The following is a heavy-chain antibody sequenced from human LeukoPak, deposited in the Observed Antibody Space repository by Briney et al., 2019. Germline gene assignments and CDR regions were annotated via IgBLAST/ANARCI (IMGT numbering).Heavy chain of an antibody. CDR2: IYYSGST. CDR3: ARLSGYGLHYYYHMDV. V-gene: IGHV4-4*02. CDR1: GGSISSSYW. D-gene: IGHD5-12*01. J-gene: IGHJ6*03. Sequence: PSETLSLTCAVSGGSISSSYWWTWVRQPPGKGLEWIGSIYYSGSTYYNPSLKSRVTISVDTSKNQFSLKLSSVTAADTAVYYCARLSGYGLHYYYHMDVWGKGTTVTVSS.